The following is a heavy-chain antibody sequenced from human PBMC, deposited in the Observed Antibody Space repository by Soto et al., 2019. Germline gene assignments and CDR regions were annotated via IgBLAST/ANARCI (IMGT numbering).Heavy chain of an antibody. CDR1: GFSLSTTGVG. D-gene: IGHD3-16*01. CDR3: AQRLRDSGLGRARANYFDH. CDR2: IYWDDDK. V-gene: IGHV2-5*02. J-gene: IGHJ4*02. Sequence: QITLKESGPTLVRPTQPLTLTCTFSGFSLSTTGVGVGWIRQPPGKALEWLALIYWDDDKRYSPSLKSRLTITKDTSKNEVILTMTNLDTVDTATYCCAQRLRDSGLGRARANYFDHWGQGTLVTVSS.